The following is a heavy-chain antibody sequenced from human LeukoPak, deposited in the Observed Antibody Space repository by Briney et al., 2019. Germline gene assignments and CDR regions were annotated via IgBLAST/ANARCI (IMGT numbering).Heavy chain of an antibody. CDR2: ISSSSSTI. CDR3: AREWYYDFWSGYPGALQFDP. CDR1: GFTFSSYS. D-gene: IGHD3-3*01. Sequence: GGSLRLSCAASGFTFSSYSMNWVRQAPGKGLECVSYISSSSSTIYYADSVKGRFTISRDNAKNSLYLQMNSLRAEDTAVYYCAREWYYDFWSGYPGALQFDPWGQGTLVTVSS. J-gene: IGHJ5*02. V-gene: IGHV3-48*01.